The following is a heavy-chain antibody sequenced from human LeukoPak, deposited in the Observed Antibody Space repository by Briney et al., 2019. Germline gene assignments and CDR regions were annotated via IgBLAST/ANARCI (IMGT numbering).Heavy chain of an antibody. CDR3: AQISVDTSRNRWSDFDS. CDR1: GFIFSTYA. Sequence: GGSLRLYCAASGFIFSTYAMTWLRQAPGKGLEWVSALSASGFNTYYADSVKGRFTISRDNFKNMLYLQMNSLRAEDTAVYYCAQISVDTSRNRWSDFDSWGRGILVTVSS. J-gene: IGHJ4*02. D-gene: IGHD5-18*01. V-gene: IGHV3-23*01. CDR2: LSASGFNT.